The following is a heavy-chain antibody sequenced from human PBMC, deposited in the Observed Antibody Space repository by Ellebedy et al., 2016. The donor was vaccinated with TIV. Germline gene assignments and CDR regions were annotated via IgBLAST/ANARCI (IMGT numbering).Heavy chain of an antibody. CDR1: GYTFTSYY. D-gene: IGHD3-10*01. CDR3: ARSTVRGKYYFDY. Sequence: AASVKVSCKASGYTFTSYYIHWVRQAPGQGLEWSGIINPTGGSTRYAQKFQGRVSMTRETSTSTVYMELSSLRSEDTAVYYCARSTVRGKYYFDYWGQGTLVTVSS. CDR2: INPTGGST. V-gene: IGHV1-46*01. J-gene: IGHJ4*02.